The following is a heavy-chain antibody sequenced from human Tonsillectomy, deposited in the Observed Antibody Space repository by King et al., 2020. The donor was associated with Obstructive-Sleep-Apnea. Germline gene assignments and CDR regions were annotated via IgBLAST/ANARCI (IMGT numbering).Heavy chain of an antibody. D-gene: IGHD3-22*01. CDR1: GGSISSGGYY. V-gene: IGHV4-31*03. CDR2: IYYSGST. J-gene: IGHJ6*04. CDR3: EGGGAIVVVTTPRGYYYGMDV. Sequence: VQLQESGPGLVKPSQTLSLTCTVSGGSISSGGYYWSWIRQHPGKGLEWIGYIYYSGSTYYNPSLKSRVTISVDTSKNQFSLKLGSVTAADTAVYYCEGGGAIVVVTTPRGYYYGMDVWGKGTTVTVSS.